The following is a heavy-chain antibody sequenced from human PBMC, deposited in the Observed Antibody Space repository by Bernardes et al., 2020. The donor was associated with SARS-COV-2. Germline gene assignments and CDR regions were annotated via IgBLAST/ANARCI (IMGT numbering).Heavy chain of an antibody. D-gene: IGHD2-15*01. CDR1: GGSIRNSY. CDR2: SYVSGST. V-gene: IGHV4-4*07. Sequence: SETLSLTCTVSGGSIRNSYWSWMRQPAGTGLEWIGRSYVSGSTNYSPSLKSRVTMSIDASKNQFSLRLSSVTAADTAVYYCATGVGGWFDPWGQGTLVTVSS. J-gene: IGHJ5*02. CDR3: ATGVGGWFDP.